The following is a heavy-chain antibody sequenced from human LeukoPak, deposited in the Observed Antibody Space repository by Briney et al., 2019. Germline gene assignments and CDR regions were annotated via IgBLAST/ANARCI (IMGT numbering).Heavy chain of an antibody. Sequence: PGGSLRLSCAASGFTFSSYAMSWVRQAPGKGLEWVSAISGSGGSTYYADSVKGRFTISRDNSKNTLYLQMNSLRAEDTAVYYCAKVPPDDFWSGYYFDYWGQGTLVTVSS. CDR1: GFTFSSYA. D-gene: IGHD3-3*01. J-gene: IGHJ4*02. CDR2: ISGSGGST. CDR3: AKVPPDDFWSGYYFDY. V-gene: IGHV3-23*01.